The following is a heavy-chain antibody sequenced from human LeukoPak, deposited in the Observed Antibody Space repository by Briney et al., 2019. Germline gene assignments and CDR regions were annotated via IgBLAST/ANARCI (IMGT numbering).Heavy chain of an antibody. D-gene: IGHD2-2*01. J-gene: IGHJ4*02. CDR2: ISYDGSNK. CDR3: AKGAAAQGSFDY. CDR1: GFTFSSYG. V-gene: IGHV3-30*18. Sequence: GRSLRLSCAASGFTFSSYGIHWVRQAPGKGLEWVALISYDGSNKYYVDSVKGRFTISRDNSKNTVSLQMNSLRAEDTAVYYCAKGAAAQGSFDYWGQGTLVTVSS.